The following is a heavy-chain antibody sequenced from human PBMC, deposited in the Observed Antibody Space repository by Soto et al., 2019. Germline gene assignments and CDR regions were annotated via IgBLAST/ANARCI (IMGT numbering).Heavy chain of an antibody. CDR2: ISWSSSIT. D-gene: IGHD6-19*01. CDR3: AIYSSGWA. Sequence: QVQLVESGGGLVKAGGSLRLSCAASGFSFSDYYMSWIRQAPGKGLEWISYISWSSSITNYADSVKGRFTISRDNAKNSVYLQMNSLRAEDTALYYCAIYSSGWAWGQGTLVTVSS. CDR1: GFSFSDYY. V-gene: IGHV3-11*06. J-gene: IGHJ5*02.